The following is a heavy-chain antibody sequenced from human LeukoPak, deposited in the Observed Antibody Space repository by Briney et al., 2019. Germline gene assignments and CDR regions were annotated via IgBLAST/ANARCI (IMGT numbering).Heavy chain of an antibody. V-gene: IGHV3-30-3*01. D-gene: IGHD3-22*01. CDR2: ISYDGSNK. J-gene: IGHJ3*02. CDR1: GFTFSSYA. Sequence: GGSLRLSCAASGFTFSSYAMHWVRQAPGKGLEWVAVISYDGSNKYYADSVKGRFTISRDNSKNTLYLQMNSLRAEDTAVYYCARESSYYDSSGYADDAFDIWGQGTMVTVSS. CDR3: ARESSYYDSSGYADDAFDI.